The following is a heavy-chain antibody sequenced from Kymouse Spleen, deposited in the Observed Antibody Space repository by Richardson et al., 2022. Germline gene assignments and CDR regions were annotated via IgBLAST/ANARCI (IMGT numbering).Heavy chain of an antibody. CDR2: IYYSGST. J-gene: IGHJ4*02. CDR3: ARDSMVRGVIIPFDY. V-gene: IGHV4-31*03. D-gene: IGHD3-10*01. CDR1: GGSISSGGYY. Sequence: QVQLQESGPGLVKPSQTLSLTCTVSGGSISSGGYYWSWIRQHPGKGLEWIGYIYYSGSTYYNPSLKSRVTISVDTSKNQFSLKLSSVTAADTAVYYCARDSMVRGVIIPFDYWGQGTLVTVSS.